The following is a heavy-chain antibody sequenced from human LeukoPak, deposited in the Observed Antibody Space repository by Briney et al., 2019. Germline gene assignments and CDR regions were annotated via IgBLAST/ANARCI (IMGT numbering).Heavy chain of an antibody. CDR2: ISYDGSNK. V-gene: IGHV3-30-3*01. CDR3: ARLGYSSSLDY. CDR1: GFTFSSYA. J-gene: IGHJ4*02. Sequence: AGGSLRLSCAASGFTFSSYAMHWVRQAPGKGLEWVAVISYDGSNKYYADSVKGRFTISRDNSKNTLYLQMNSLRAEDTAVYYCARLGYSSSLDYWGQGTLVTVSS. D-gene: IGHD6-13*01.